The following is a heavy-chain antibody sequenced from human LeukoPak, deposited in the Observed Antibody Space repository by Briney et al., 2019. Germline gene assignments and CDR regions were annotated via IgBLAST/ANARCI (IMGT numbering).Heavy chain of an antibody. Sequence: ASVKVSCKASGGTFSSYAISWVRQAPGQGLDWMGRIIPIFGIANYAQKFQARVTITADKSTSTAYMELSSLRSEDTAVYYCARDLGYCSSTSCPEGMDVWGQGTTVTVSS. CDR1: GGTFSSYA. V-gene: IGHV1-69*04. CDR2: IIPIFGIA. J-gene: IGHJ6*02. D-gene: IGHD2-2*01. CDR3: ARDLGYCSSTSCPEGMDV.